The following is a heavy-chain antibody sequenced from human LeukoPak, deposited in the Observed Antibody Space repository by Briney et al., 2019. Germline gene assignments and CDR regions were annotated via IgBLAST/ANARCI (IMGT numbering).Heavy chain of an antibody. CDR2: IIPILGIA. J-gene: IGHJ5*02. CDR3: AREREPYDFWSGYSYNWFDP. D-gene: IGHD3-3*01. V-gene: IGHV1-69*10. Sequence: SVKVSCKASGGTFSSYAISWVRQAPGQGLEWMGGIIPILGIANYAQKFQGRVTITADKSTSTAYMELSSLRSEDTAVYYCAREREPYDFWSGYSYNWFDPWGQGTLVTVSS. CDR1: GGTFSSYA.